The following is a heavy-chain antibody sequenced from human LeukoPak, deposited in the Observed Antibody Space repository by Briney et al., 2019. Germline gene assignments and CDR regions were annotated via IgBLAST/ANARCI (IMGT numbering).Heavy chain of an antibody. CDR2: ISYDGSNK. D-gene: IGHD3-10*01. CDR3: ARGRFAFDI. CDR1: GFTFRNYW. V-gene: IGHV3-30*03. Sequence: GGSLRLSCAASGFTFRNYWMSWVRQAPGKGLEWVAVISYDGSNKYYADSVKGRFTISRDNSKNTLYLQMNSLRAEDTAVYYCARGRFAFDIWGQGTMVTVSS. J-gene: IGHJ3*02.